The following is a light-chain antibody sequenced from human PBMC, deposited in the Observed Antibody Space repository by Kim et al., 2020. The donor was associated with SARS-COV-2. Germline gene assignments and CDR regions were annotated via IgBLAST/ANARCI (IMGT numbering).Light chain of an antibody. Sequence: QTATLTYTGNSNIVGDQGAAWLQQHQGHPPKLLSYRNNNRPSGISERFSASRSGNTASLTITGLQPEDEADYYCSALDSSLSAYVFGTGTKVTVL. CDR3: SALDSSLSAYV. CDR1: SNIVGDQG. J-gene: IGLJ1*01. CDR2: RNN. V-gene: IGLV10-54*02.